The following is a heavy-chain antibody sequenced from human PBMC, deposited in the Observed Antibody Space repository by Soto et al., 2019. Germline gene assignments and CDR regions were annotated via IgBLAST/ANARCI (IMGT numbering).Heavy chain of an antibody. D-gene: IGHD2-2*01. J-gene: IGHJ5*02. CDR3: ARDVCSTSCYYLGESWFDP. Sequence: EASVKVSCKASGGTFSSYTISWVRQAPGQGLEWMGRIIPILGIANYAQKFQGRVTITADKSTSTAYMELSSLRSEDTAVYYCARDVCSTSCYYLGESWFDPWGQGTLVTVSS. V-gene: IGHV1-69*04. CDR2: IIPILGIA. CDR1: GGTFSSYT.